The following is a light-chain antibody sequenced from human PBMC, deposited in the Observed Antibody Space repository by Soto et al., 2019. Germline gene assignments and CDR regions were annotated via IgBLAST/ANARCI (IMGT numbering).Light chain of an antibody. Sequence: DIQMTQSPSSLSTSVGDRVTITCLASQGISNFLAWYQQKPGKVPKLLIYAASTLRSGVPSRFSGSGSGTDFTLTISSLQPVDVATYYCQRYDSAPLTFGGGTKVAIK. J-gene: IGKJ4*01. V-gene: IGKV1-27*01. CDR1: QGISNF. CDR3: QRYDSAPLT. CDR2: AAS.